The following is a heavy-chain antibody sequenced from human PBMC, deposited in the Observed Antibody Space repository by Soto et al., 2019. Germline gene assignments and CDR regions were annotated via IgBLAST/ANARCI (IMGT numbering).Heavy chain of an antibody. V-gene: IGHV1-46*01. CDR1: GYTFTSYY. CDR3: ARHFLTYYYDSSEPYDAFDI. D-gene: IGHD3-22*01. Sequence: ASVKVSCKASGYTFTSYYMHWVRPAPGQGLEGMGIINPSGGSTSYAQKFQGRVTMTRDTSTSTVYMELSSLRSEDTAVYYCARHFLTYYYDSSEPYDAFDIWGQGTMVTVSS. CDR2: INPSGGST. J-gene: IGHJ3*02.